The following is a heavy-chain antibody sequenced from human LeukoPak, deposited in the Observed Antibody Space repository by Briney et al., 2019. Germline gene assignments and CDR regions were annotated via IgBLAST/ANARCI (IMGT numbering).Heavy chain of an antibody. CDR1: GGSFSGYY. Sequence: PSETPSLTCAVYGGSFSGYYWSWTRQPPGKGLEWIGEINHSGSTNYNPSLKSRVTISVDTSKNQFSLKLSSVTAADTAVYYCARSTVDIVSDDAFDIWGQGTMVTVSS. D-gene: IGHD5/OR15-5a*01. CDR3: ARSTVDIVSDDAFDI. CDR2: INHSGST. J-gene: IGHJ3*02. V-gene: IGHV4-34*01.